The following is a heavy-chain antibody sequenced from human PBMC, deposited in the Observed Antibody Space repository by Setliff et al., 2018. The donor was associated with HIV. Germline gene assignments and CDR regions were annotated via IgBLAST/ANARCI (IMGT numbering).Heavy chain of an antibody. D-gene: IGHD6-13*01. Sequence: ASVKVSCKASGSTLTSYYLHRARQAPGQGLEWMGIISPSGDRTNYAQKFQGRVTMTRDTSTSAVYMELRSLRSEDTAVYYCARGQQLEPEWFDPWGQGTLVTVSS. V-gene: IGHV1-46*01. CDR1: GSTLTSYY. J-gene: IGHJ5*02. CDR2: ISPSGDRT. CDR3: ARGQQLEPEWFDP.